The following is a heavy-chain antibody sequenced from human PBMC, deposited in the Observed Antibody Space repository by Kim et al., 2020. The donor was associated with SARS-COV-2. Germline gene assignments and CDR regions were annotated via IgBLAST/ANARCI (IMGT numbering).Heavy chain of an antibody. CDR2: ISYDGSNK. CDR1: GFTFSSYA. D-gene: IGHD2-15*01. CDR3: ARADIVVVVAATPGDY. V-gene: IGHV3-30*04. Sequence: GGSLRLSCAASGFTFSSYAMHWVRQAPGKGLEWVAVISYDGSNKYYADSVKGRFTISRDNSKNTLYLQMNSLRAEDTAVYYCARADIVVVVAATPGDYWGQGTLVTVSS. J-gene: IGHJ4*02.